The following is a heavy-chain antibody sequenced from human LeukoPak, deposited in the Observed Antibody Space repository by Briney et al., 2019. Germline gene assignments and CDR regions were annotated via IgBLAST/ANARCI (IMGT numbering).Heavy chain of an antibody. V-gene: IGHV3-30-3*01. CDR2: ISYDGSNK. CDR1: GFTFSSYA. CDR3: ARGRTSWEITPRSRLSLAY. Sequence: GGSLRLSCAASGFTFSSYAMNWVRQAPGKGLEWVAVISYDGSNKYYADSVKGRFTISRDNSKNTLYLQMNSLRAEDTAVYYCARGRTSWEITPRSRLSLAYWGQGTLVTVSS. D-gene: IGHD1-26*01. J-gene: IGHJ4*02.